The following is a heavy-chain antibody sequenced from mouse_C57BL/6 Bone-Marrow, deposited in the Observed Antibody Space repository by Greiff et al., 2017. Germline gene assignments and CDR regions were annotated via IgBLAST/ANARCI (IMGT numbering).Heavy chain of an antibody. CDR3: ASLYYGNPYAMDY. CDR2: IRNKANGYTT. V-gene: IGHV7-3*01. CDR1: GFTFTDYY. J-gene: IGHJ4*01. Sequence: DVMLVESGGGLVQPGGSLSLSCAASGFTFTDYYMSWVRQPPGKALEWLGFIRNKANGYTTEYSASVKGRFTISRDNSQSILYLQMNALRAADSATYYGASLYYGNPYAMDYWGQGTSVTVSS. D-gene: IGHD2-1*01.